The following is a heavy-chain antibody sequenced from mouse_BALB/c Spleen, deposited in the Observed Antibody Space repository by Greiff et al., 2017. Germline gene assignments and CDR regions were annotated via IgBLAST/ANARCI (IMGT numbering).Heavy chain of an antibody. D-gene: IGHD1-1*01. CDR3: ARQVRYGSSYVGYFDV. V-gene: IGHV5-2*01. CDR1: EYEFPSHD. CDR2: INSDGGST. J-gene: IGHJ1*01. Sequence: EVMLVESGGGLVQPGESLKLSCESNEYEFPSHDMSWVRKTPEKRLELVAAINSDGGSTYYPDTMERRFIISRDNTKKTLYLQMSSLRSEDTALYYCARQVRYGSSYVGYFDVWGAGTTVTVSS.